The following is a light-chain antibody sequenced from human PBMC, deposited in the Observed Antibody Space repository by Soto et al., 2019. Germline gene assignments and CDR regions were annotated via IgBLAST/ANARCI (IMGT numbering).Light chain of an antibody. CDR1: SSDVGDYNY. V-gene: IGLV2-14*03. J-gene: IGLJ3*02. Sequence: QSALTQPASVSGSPGQSITISCTGTSSDVGDYNYVSWYQHHPGKAPKLMIYDVSHRPSGVSSRFSGSKSGNTASLTISGLQAEDEADYYCASYTDSTIVMFGGGTKLTVL. CDR2: DVS. CDR3: ASYTDSTIVM.